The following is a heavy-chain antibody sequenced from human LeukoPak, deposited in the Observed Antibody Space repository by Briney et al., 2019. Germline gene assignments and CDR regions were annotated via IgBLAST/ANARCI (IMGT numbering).Heavy chain of an antibody. CDR2: INPKSGAK. J-gene: IGHJ3*02. D-gene: IGHD6-19*01. Sequence: ASVKVSCKSSGYTFTGYYMHWVRQAPGQGLEWVGWINPKSGAKSYAEKFQGRVTMTRDTSISIAYMELSRLKSDDTAVYYCARGGSGWYEDAFDMWGQGTMVTVSS. CDR1: GYTFTGYY. CDR3: ARGGSGWYEDAFDM. V-gene: IGHV1-2*02.